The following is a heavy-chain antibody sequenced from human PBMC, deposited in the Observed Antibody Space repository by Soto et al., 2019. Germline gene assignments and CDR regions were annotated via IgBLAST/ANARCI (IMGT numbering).Heavy chain of an antibody. V-gene: IGHV4-34*01. CDR1: GVSFIGYY. Sequence: SETLSLTCAVYGVSFIGYYWSWILQPPWKGLEWIGEINHSGSTNYNPSLKSRVTISVDTSKNQFSLKLSSVTAADTAVYYCARESKGGLWFGELLKWFDHWGQGSLGNGSS. CDR2: INHSGST. CDR3: ARESKGGLWFGELLKWFDH. D-gene: IGHD3-10*01. J-gene: IGHJ5*02.